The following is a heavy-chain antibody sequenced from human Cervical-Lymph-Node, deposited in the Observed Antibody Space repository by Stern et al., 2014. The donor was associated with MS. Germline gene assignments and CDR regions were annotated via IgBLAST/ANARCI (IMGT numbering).Heavy chain of an antibody. D-gene: IGHD6-19*01. Sequence: VQLVQSGAEVKKPGESLTISCRGSGYSFSTYWIGWVRQMPGQGLEWMGISYPCDSDTRYNPSFQGQVTTSPDASISTAFIPPSSLRTWATATYYCARSPSGVSDPHYFDSWGQGTPVNVLS. CDR1: GYSFSTYW. J-gene: IGHJ4*02. CDR2: SYPCDSDT. V-gene: IGHV5-51*01. CDR3: ARSPSGVSDPHYFDS.